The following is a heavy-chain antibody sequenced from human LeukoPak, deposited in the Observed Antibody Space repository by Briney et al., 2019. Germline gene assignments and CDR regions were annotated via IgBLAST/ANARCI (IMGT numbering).Heavy chain of an antibody. Sequence: SETLSLTCAVYGGSFSGYYWSWIRQPPGKGLEWIGEINHSGSTNYNPSLKSRVTISVDTSKNQFSLKLSSVTAADTAVYYCARGIKPDRMDVRGQGTTVTVSS. CDR3: ARGIKPDRMDV. D-gene: IGHD3-3*01. V-gene: IGHV4-34*01. CDR2: INHSGST. J-gene: IGHJ6*02. CDR1: GGSFSGYY.